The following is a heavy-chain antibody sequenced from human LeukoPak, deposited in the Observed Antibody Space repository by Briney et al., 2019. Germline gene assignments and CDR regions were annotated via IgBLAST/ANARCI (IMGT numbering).Heavy chain of an antibody. D-gene: IGHD1-1*01. CDR2: TSWGGVST. CDR3: AKDIALRVHDYFDY. V-gene: IGHV3-43*02. Sequence: GGSLRRSCAAAGFTFDDYAMHWDRQGPGKGLEWVPLTSWGGVSTYYADSVKARFTISRDNSKNSLYLQMNSLRTEDTALYYCAKDIALRVHDYFDYWGQGTLVTVSS. CDR1: GFTFDDYA. J-gene: IGHJ4*02.